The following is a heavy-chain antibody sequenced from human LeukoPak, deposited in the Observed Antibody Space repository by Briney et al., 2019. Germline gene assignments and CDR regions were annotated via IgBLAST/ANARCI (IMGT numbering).Heavy chain of an antibody. CDR2: IYYSGST. D-gene: IGHD6-6*01. J-gene: IGHJ4*02. CDR3: ARLTRLSTSPDRYYLDY. V-gene: IGHV4-59*08. Sequence: SETLSLTCTVSGGTISSYYWSWIRQPPGKGLEWIGYIYYSGSTNYNPSLKSRVTISVDTSKNQFSLKLSSVTAADSAVYYCARLTRLSTSPDRYYLDYWGQGTLVTVSS. CDR1: GGTISSYY.